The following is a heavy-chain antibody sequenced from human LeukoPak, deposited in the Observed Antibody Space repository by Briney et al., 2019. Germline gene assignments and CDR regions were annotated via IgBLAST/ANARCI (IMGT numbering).Heavy chain of an antibody. CDR2: ISSSTGNI. D-gene: IGHD3-10*01. Sequence: GGSLRLSCAASGFTFSGYSMSWVRQPPGRGLEWVSYISSSTGNIYYADSVKGRFTISRDNARNSLYLQMNSLRAEDTAVYYCARGGRGDYGSGSYYNYGMDVWGQGTTVTVSS. CDR1: GFTFSGYS. CDR3: ARGGRGDYGSGSYYNYGMDV. J-gene: IGHJ6*02. V-gene: IGHV3-48*01.